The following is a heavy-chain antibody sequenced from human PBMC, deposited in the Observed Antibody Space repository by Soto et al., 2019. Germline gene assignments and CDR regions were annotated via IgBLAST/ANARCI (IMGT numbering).Heavy chain of an antibody. CDR3: AKELGSRGYAYYYYGMDV. CDR1: GFTFSSYA. V-gene: IGHV3-23*01. J-gene: IGHJ6*02. CDR2: ISGSGGST. Sequence: PGGSLRLSCAASGFTFSSYAMSWVRQAPGKGLEWVSAISGSGGSTYYADSVKGRFTISRDNSKNTLYLQMNSLSAEDTAVYYCAKELGSRGYAYYYYGMDVWGQGTTVTVSS. D-gene: IGHD5-12*01.